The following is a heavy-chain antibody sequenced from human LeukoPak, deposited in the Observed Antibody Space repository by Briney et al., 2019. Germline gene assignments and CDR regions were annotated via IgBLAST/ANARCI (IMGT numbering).Heavy chain of an antibody. Sequence: GRSLRLSCAASGFTFSSYAMHWVRQAPGKGLEWVAVISYDGSNKYYADSVKGRFTISRDNSKNTLYLQMNSLRAEDTAVYYCAKSRGVVPAAPLGYWGQGTLVTVSS. D-gene: IGHD2-2*01. V-gene: IGHV3-30-3*02. J-gene: IGHJ4*02. CDR3: AKSRGVVPAAPLGY. CDR1: GFTFSSYA. CDR2: ISYDGSNK.